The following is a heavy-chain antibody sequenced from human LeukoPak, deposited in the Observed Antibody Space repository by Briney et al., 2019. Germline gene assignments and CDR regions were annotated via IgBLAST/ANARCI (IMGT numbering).Heavy chain of an antibody. J-gene: IGHJ5*02. CDR1: GFPFSYFG. D-gene: IGHD4-17*01. Sequence: GGSLRLSCAASGFPFSYFGMHWVRQAPGKGLEWVAFIRFDGNDKFYADSVKGRFTISKDTSRNTLYLQMNSLRAEDTAVYYCARDSYGDSPWGQGTLVTVSS. CDR2: IRFDGNDK. V-gene: IGHV3-30*02. CDR3: ARDSYGDSP.